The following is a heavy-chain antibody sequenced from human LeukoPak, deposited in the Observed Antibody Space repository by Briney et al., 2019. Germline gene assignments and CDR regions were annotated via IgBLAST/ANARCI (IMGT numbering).Heavy chain of an antibody. CDR3: ARSGSYQNNWFDP. D-gene: IGHD1-26*01. CDR2: INPNSGGT. CDR1: GYTFTGYY. J-gene: IGHJ5*02. Sequence: GASVKVSCKASGYTFTGYYMHWVRQAPGQGLEWMGWINPNSGGTNYAQKFQGRVTMTRDTSISTAYMELSRLRSDDTAVYYCARSGSYQNNWFDPWGQGTLVTVSS. V-gene: IGHV1-2*02.